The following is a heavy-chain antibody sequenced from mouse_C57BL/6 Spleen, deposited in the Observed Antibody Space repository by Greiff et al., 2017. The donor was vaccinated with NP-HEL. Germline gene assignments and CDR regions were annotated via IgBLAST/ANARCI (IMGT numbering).Heavy chain of an antibody. CDR2: INPSTGGT. D-gene: IGHD2-2*01. V-gene: IGHV1-42*01. CDR1: GYSFTGYY. J-gene: IGHJ3*01. Sequence: EVQLQQSGPELVKPGASVKISCKASGYSFTGYYMNWVKQSPEKSLEWIGEINPSTGGTTYNQKFKAKATLTVDKSSSTAYMQLKSLTSEDSAVYYCARSVGGYDVDWFAYWGQGTLVTVSA. CDR3: ARSVGGYDVDWFAY.